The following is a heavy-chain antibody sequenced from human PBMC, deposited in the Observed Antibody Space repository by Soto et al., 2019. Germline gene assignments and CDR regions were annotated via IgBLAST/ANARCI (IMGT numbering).Heavy chain of an antibody. Sequence: GGSLRLSCAASGFTFSTYDMSWVRQTPWKGLEWVSTINGRGRNADYADFVKGRFTISRDNSKNMLYLQMNSLIADDTAIYYCAYRTGFDYPGRGAFVTLSS. CDR1: GFTFSTYD. V-gene: IGHV3-23*01. J-gene: IGHJ4*02. CDR2: INGRGRNA. CDR3: AYRTGFDY.